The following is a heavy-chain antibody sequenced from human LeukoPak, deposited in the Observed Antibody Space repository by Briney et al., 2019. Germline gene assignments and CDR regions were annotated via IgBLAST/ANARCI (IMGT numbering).Heavy chain of an antibody. Sequence: SVRVSCKASGGTFSSYAISWVRQAPGQGLEWMGGIIPIFGTANYAQKFQGRVTITADESTSTAYMELSSLRSEDTAVYYCARTVSYYDFWSGYDNWFDPWGQGTLVTVSS. V-gene: IGHV1-69*13. CDR3: ARTVSYYDFWSGYDNWFDP. D-gene: IGHD3-3*01. CDR1: GGTFSSYA. CDR2: IIPIFGTA. J-gene: IGHJ5*02.